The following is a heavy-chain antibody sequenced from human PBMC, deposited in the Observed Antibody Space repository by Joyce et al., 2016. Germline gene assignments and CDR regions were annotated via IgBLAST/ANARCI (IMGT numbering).Heavy chain of an antibody. CDR1: GGSISGSSYY. J-gene: IGHJ3*01. CDR3: ARTRGGRDAFDL. D-gene: IGHD2-15*01. V-gene: IGHV4-39*02. CDR2: IYSSGTT. Sequence: QLQLQESGPRLVKPSETLSLTCSVSGGSISGSSYYWGWIRQSPEKGLEWIGNIYSSGTTYYNTSLKSRVIISVDTSKNLFSLKLNSVTAADTALYFCARTRGGRDAFDLWGQGTMLTVSS.